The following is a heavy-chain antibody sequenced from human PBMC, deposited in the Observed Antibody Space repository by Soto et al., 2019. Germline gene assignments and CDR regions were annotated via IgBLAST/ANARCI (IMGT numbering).Heavy chain of an antibody. J-gene: IGHJ5*02. V-gene: IGHV3-74*01. CDR3: ARDHCSTTSCYTVWFDP. CDR2: INSDGSTT. CDR1: GFTFSKYW. D-gene: IGHD2-2*02. Sequence: GGSLRLSCAASGFTFSKYWMHWVRQAPGKGLVWVSRINSDGSTTNYADSVKGRFTISRDNAKNTLYLQMNSLRAEDTAVYYCARDHCSTTSCYTVWFDPWGQGTLVTVSS.